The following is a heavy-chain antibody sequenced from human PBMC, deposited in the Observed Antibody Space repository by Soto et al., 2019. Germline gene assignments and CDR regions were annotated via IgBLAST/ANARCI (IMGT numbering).Heavy chain of an antibody. Sequence: EVQLVESGGGVVQPGRSLRLSCTGSGFTFDDYAMYWVRQRPGAGLEWVAGISWSSGNIAHADSVKGRFTVSRDNDMSSLYLQMNSLRVEDTAMYYCAGGGSGALTAAAGRTNWFDPWGQGTLVIVSS. CDR3: AGGGSGALTAAAGRTNWFDP. CDR2: ISWSSGNI. V-gene: IGHV3-9*01. J-gene: IGHJ5*02. CDR1: GFTFDDYA. D-gene: IGHD6-13*01.